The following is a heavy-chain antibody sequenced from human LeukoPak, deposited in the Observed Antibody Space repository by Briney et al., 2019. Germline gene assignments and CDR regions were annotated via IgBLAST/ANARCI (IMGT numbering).Heavy chain of an antibody. Sequence: GSLRLSCAESGFTVSSNYMSGVRQAPGKGLEWVSVIYSGGSTYYADSVRGRFTISRDNSKNTLHLQMNSLRAEDTAVYYCARDMYTRNPFDYWGQGTLVTVSS. V-gene: IGHV3-66*01. CDR1: GFTVSSNY. D-gene: IGHD5/OR15-5a*01. J-gene: IGHJ4*02. CDR3: ARDMYTRNPFDY. CDR2: IYSGGST.